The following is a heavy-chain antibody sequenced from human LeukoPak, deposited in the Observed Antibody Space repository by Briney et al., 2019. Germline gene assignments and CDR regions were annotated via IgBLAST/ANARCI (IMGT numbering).Heavy chain of an antibody. Sequence: ASVKVSCKASGYTFTSYDINWVRQATGQGLEWMGWMNPNSGNTGYAQKFQGRVTITRNTSISTAYMELSSLRSEDTAVYYCARGRIVVVPAANWFDPWGQGTLVTVSS. CDR1: GYTFTSYD. CDR2: MNPNSGNT. V-gene: IGHV1-8*03. J-gene: IGHJ5*02. D-gene: IGHD2-2*01. CDR3: ARGRIVVVPAANWFDP.